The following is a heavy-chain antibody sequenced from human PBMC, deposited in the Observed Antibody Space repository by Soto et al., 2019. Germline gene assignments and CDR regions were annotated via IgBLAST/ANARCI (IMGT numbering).Heavy chain of an antibody. CDR3: ANNVTSYGGNSGPFFLYYGMDV. D-gene: IGHD4-4*01. Sequence: ASLAVSCKASGYTFTSDYMHWVRQAPGQGLEWMGIINPSGGSTSYAQKFQGRVTMTRDTSTSTVYMELSSLRSEDTAVYYCANNVTSYGGNSGPFFLYYGMDVWGQGTAVTVSS. V-gene: IGHV1-46*01. CDR1: GYTFTSDY. CDR2: INPSGGST. J-gene: IGHJ6*02.